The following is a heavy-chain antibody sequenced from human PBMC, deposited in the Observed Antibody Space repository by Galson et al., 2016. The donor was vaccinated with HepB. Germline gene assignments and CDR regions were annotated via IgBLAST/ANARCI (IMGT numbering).Heavy chain of an antibody. CDR3: ARVIFVIREAWFDP. J-gene: IGHJ5*02. D-gene: IGHD3-9*01. V-gene: IGHV4-59*08. CDR2: VFYSGSA. CDR1: GGSMMSQY. Sequence: SETLSLTCRVAGGSMMSQYWGWLRQSPDKGLEWIGHVFYSGSATYNPSFRRRATISADTSNNHFSLHLNSVTASDTAVYYCARVIFVIREAWFDPWGPGTLVAVSS.